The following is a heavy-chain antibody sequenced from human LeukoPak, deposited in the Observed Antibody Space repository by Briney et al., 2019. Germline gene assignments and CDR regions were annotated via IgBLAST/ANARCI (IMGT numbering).Heavy chain of an antibody. J-gene: IGHJ5*02. D-gene: IGHD2-2*01. CDR3: ARDGLVEPAAITAFNWFDP. CDR1: GFTFSSYS. Sequence: KTGGSLGLSCAASGFTFSSYSMNWVRQAPGKGLEWVSSISSSSSYIYYADSVKGRFTISRDNAKNSLYLQMNSLRAEGTAVYYCARDGLVEPAAITAFNWFDPWGQGTLVTVSS. CDR2: ISSSSSYI. V-gene: IGHV3-21*01.